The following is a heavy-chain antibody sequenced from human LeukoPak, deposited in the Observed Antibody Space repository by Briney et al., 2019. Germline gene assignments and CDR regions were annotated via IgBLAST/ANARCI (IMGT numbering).Heavy chain of an antibody. CDR1: GGSISSYY. CDR2: IYYSGST. CDR3: ATGEWELYAFDI. J-gene: IGHJ3*02. V-gene: IGHV4-59*01. D-gene: IGHD1-26*01. Sequence: SETLSLTCTVSGGSISSYYWNWIRQPPGKGLEWIGYIYYSGSTNYNPSLKSRVTISVETSKNQFSLKLSSVTAADTAVYYCATGEWELYAFDIWGQGTMVTVSS.